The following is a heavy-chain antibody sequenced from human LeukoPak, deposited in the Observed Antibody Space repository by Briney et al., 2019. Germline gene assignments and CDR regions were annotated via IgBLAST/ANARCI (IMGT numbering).Heavy chain of an antibody. CDR3: ARGSRSSSWYPPHFDY. J-gene: IGHJ4*02. V-gene: IGHV4-4*07. Sequence: SETLSLTCTVSGGSISSYYWSWIRQPAGKGLEWIGRIYTSGSTNYNPSLKSRVTISVDTSKNQFSLKLSSVTAADTAVYYCARGSRSSSWYPPHFDYWGQGTLVTVSS. D-gene: IGHD6-13*01. CDR2: IYTSGST. CDR1: GGSISSYY.